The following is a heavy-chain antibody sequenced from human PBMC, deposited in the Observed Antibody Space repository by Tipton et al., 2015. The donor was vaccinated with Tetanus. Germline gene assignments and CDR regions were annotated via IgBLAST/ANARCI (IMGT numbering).Heavy chain of an antibody. CDR2: IYPGNSDT. CDR3: AKGDPGNFDS. V-gene: IGHV5-51*01. Sequence: QLVQSGAEVKKPGESLKISCKGSGHRFTKYWIAWVRQMPGKGLERVGHIYPGNSDTKISPSFRGRVTFSVDKSITTAYLRWSSRRAPDAAIYYCAKGDPGNFDSWGQGTQVIVSS. CDR1: GHRFTKYW. J-gene: IGHJ4*02. D-gene: IGHD3-9*01.